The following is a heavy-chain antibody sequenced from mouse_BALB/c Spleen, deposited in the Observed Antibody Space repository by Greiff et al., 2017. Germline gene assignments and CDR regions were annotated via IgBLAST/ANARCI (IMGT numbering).Heavy chain of an antibody. V-gene: IGHV1S81*02. CDR3: ARSGAMITTPYFDY. CDR2: INPSNGRT. D-gene: IGHD2-4*01. Sequence: QVQLQQPGAELVKPGASVKLSCKASGYTFTSYWMHWVKQRPGQGLEWIGEINPSNGRTNYNEKFKSKATLTVDKSSSTAYMQLSSLTSEDSAVYYCARSGAMITTPYFDYWGQGTTLTVSS. CDR1: GYTFTSYW. J-gene: IGHJ2*01.